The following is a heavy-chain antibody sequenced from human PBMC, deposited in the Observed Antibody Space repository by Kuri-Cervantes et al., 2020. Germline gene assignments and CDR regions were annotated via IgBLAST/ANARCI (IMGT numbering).Heavy chain of an antibody. J-gene: IGHJ6*02. D-gene: IGHD3-3*01. CDR3: AREDYDFWSGYRYYGMDV. V-gene: IGHV3-33*01. Sequence: GGSLRLSCAASGFTFSSYGMHWVRQAPGKGLEWVAVIWYDGSNKYYADSVKGRFTISRGNSKNTLYLQMNSLRAEDTAVYYCAREDYDFWSGYRYYGMDVWGQGTTVTVSS. CDR1: GFTFSSYG. CDR2: IWYDGSNK.